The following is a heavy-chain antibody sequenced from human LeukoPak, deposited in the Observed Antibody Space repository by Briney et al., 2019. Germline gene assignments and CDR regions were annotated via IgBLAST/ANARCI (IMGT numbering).Heavy chain of an antibody. CDR1: GFTFSSNY. Sequence: GGSLRLSCAASGFTFSSNYMSWVRQAPGKGLEWVSVIYSGGSTYYADSVKGRFTISRDNSKNTLYLQMNSLRAEDTAVYYCARHSSSWYFAFDIWGQGTMVTVSS. V-gene: IGHV3-53*01. CDR3: ARHSSSWYFAFDI. CDR2: IYSGGST. J-gene: IGHJ3*02. D-gene: IGHD6-13*01.